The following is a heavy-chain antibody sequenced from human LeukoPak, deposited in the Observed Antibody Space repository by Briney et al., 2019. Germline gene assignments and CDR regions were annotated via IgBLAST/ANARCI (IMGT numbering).Heavy chain of an antibody. D-gene: IGHD6-19*01. CDR3: ATDFEGSSGLFDY. V-gene: IGHV4-4*02. CDR2: IYHSGST. CDR1: GGSISSSNW. J-gene: IGHJ4*02. Sequence: SGTLSLTCAVSGGSISSSNWWSWVRQPPGKGLEWIGEIYHSGSTNYNTSLKSRVTISVDKSKNQFSLKLSSVTAADTAVYYCATDFEGSSGLFDYWGQGTLVTVSS.